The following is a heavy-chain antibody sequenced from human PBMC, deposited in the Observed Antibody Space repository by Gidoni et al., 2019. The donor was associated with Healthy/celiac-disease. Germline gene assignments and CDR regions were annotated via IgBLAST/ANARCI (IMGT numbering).Heavy chain of an antibody. CDR1: GGSISSSSYY. CDR2: ISYSGNT. Sequence: QLQLQESGPGLVKPSDTLSLPCTVSGGSISSSSYYWGWIRQPPGKGLEWIGSISYSGNTYYNPSLMSRVTISGDTSKNQFSLKLTSVTAADTAVYYCARRTRGSAFDIWGQGTMVTVSS. CDR3: ARRTRGSAFDI. V-gene: IGHV4-39*01. D-gene: IGHD2-2*01. J-gene: IGHJ3*02.